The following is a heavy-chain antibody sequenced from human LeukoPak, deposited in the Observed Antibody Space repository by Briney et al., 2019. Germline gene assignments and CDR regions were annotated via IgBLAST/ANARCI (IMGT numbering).Heavy chain of an antibody. CDR2: IKGDGSYK. CDR3: ATSADSSGND. D-gene: IGHD3-22*01. V-gene: IGHV3-7*03. Sequence: GGSLRLSCAASGFTFSNYWMSWVRQAPGKGLEWVANIKGDGSYKYYVDSVKGRFTISRDNAKSSVYLQMNTMRAEDTAVYYCATSADSSGNDWGQGTLVTVSS. J-gene: IGHJ4*02. CDR1: GFTFSNYW.